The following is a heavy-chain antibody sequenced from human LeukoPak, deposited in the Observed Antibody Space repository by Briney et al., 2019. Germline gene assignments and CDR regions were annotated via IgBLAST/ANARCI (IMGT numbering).Heavy chain of an antibody. CDR2: INAGNGNT. CDR3: ARARDGYKMGHYFDY. V-gene: IGHV1-3*01. CDR1: GYTFTTYA. Sequence: ASVKVSCKASGYTFTTYAMHWVRQAPGQRLEWMGWINAGNGNTKYSQKFQGRVTITRDTSASTAYMELSSLRSEDTAVYYCARARDGYKMGHYFDYWGQGTLVTVSS. D-gene: IGHD5-24*01. J-gene: IGHJ4*02.